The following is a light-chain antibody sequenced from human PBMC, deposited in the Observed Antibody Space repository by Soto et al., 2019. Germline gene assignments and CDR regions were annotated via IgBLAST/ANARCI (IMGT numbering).Light chain of an antibody. CDR1: QSVSTSY. CDR3: QQYGSSLYT. V-gene: IGKV3-20*01. J-gene: IGKJ2*01. Sequence: EMALPQSPGTLSLPPGERATLSCRATQSVSTSYLAWYQQKPGQAPRLLIYGASSRATGIPDRFSRSGSGTDFTLTIGRLGPEDFAVYYCQQYGSSLYTFGQGTKLEIK. CDR2: GAS.